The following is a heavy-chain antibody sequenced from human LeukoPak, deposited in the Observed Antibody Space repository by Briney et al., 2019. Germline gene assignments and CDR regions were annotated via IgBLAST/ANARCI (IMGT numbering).Heavy chain of an antibody. CDR3: ATVSPSTPVANDLIDY. J-gene: IGHJ4*02. V-gene: IGHV1-24*01. Sequence: ASVKVSCKVSGYTLTELSMHWVRQAPGKGLEWMGGFDPEDGETIYAQKFQGRVTMTEDTSTDTAYMELSSLRSEDTAVYYCATVSPSTPVANDLIDYWGQGTLVTVSS. CDR1: GYTLTELS. D-gene: IGHD5-12*01. CDR2: FDPEDGET.